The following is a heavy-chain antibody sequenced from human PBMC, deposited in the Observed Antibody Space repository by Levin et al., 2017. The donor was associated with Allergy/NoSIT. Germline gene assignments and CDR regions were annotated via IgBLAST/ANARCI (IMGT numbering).Heavy chain of an antibody. CDR1: GFTFRTYG. CDR3: AKETLSLIDY. V-gene: IGHV3-30*18. Sequence: GGSLRLSCVVSGFTFRTYGMHWVRQAPGKGLEWVAFISYEGRDKYYAASVKGRFTISRDNSKNTLYLQMNSLRAEDTALYYCAKETLSLIDYWGQGTLVTVSS. J-gene: IGHJ4*02. CDR2: ISYEGRDK.